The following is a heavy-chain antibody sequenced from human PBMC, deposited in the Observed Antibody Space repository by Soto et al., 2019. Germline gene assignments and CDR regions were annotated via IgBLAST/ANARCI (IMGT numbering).Heavy chain of an antibody. J-gene: IGHJ5*02. CDR1: GGSISSYY. CDR2: IYYSGST. V-gene: IGHV4-59*08. Sequence: PSETLSLTCTVSGGSISSYYWSWIRQPPGKGLEWIGYIYYSGSTNYNPSLKSRVTISVDTSKNQFSLKLSSVTAADTAVYYCARGAIYGDYAVDWFDPWGQGTLVTVS. CDR3: ARGAIYGDYAVDWFDP. D-gene: IGHD4-17*01.